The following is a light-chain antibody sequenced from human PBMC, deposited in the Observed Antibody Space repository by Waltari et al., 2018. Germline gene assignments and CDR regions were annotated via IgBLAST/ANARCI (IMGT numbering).Light chain of an antibody. CDR3: QQYYRSRT. J-gene: IGKJ1*01. V-gene: IGKV4-1*01. Sequence: DIVMTQSPASLAVSLGERPTINCKSRQSVLYSSNNKNYLAWYQQKPGQPPKLLIRWASTRESGVPDRFSGSGSGTDFTLTISSLQAEDVAVYYCQQYYRSRTFGQGTRVEIK. CDR1: QSVLYSSNNKNY. CDR2: WAS.